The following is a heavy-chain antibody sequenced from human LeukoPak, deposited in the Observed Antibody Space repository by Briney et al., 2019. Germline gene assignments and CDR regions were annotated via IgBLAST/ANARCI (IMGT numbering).Heavy chain of an antibody. CDR1: GFTLGDYA. J-gene: IGHJ5*02. D-gene: IGHD5-18*01. Sequence: GGSLRLSCTASGFTLGDYAMSWFRQVPGKGLKWVGFIRSKAYGGTTEYAASVKGRFTISRDDSKSIAYLQMNSLKTEDTAVYYCTRDAVGWRVDTNWFDPWGQGTLVTVSS. V-gene: IGHV3-49*03. CDR2: IRSKAYGGTT. CDR3: TRDAVGWRVDTNWFDP.